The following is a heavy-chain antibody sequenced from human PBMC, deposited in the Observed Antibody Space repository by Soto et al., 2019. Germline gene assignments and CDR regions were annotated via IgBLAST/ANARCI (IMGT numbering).Heavy chain of an antibody. CDR1: GGSISSGGYS. V-gene: IGHV4-30-2*01. D-gene: IGHD4-17*01. CDR2: IYHSGST. CDR3: ARVRSGKSPTVTFFDY. Sequence: SETLSLTCAVSGGSISSGGYSWSWIRQPPGKGLEWIGYIYHSGSTYYNPSLKSRVTISVDRSKNQFSLKLSSVTAADTAVYYCARVRSGKSPTVTFFDYWGQGTLVTVSS. J-gene: IGHJ4*02.